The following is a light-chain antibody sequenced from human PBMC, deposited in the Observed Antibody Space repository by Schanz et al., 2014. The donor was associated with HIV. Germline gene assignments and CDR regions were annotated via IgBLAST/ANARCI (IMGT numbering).Light chain of an antibody. CDR2: GVD. V-gene: IGLV2-14*02. CDR3: SSYTTSDTLI. J-gene: IGLJ2*01. Sequence: QSALTQPASVSGSPGQSITISCTGSSTDVGGYDLVSWYQQHPGQVPKLMIYGVDKRPSGVSHRFSGAKSGNTASLTISGLQAEDEADYYCSSYTTSDTLIFGGGTKVTVL. CDR1: STDVGGYDL.